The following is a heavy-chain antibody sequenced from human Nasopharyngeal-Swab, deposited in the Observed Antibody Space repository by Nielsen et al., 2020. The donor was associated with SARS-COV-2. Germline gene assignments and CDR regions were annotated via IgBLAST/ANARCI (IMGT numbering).Heavy chain of an antibody. J-gene: IGHJ4*02. D-gene: IGHD6-13*01. CDR2: IIPIFGTA. V-gene: IGHV1-69*13. CDR3: ARDAKAAADYFDY. CDR1: GGTFSCYA. Sequence: SVKVSGKACGGTFSCYAISGVRPAPGQGLEWVGGIIPIFGTANYAQKFQGRVTITADESTSTAYMELSSLRSEDTAVYYCARDAKAAADYFDYWGQGTLVTVSS.